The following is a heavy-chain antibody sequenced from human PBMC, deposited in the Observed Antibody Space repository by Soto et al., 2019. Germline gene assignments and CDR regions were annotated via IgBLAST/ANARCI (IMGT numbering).Heavy chain of an antibody. Sequence: EVQLVESGGGLVKPGGSLRLSCAASGFTFSSYSMNWVRQAPGKGLEWVSSISSSSSYIYYADSVKGRFTISRDNAKNSLYVQMNSLRAEDTAVYYCARVDSSSWYGGYYYYYGMDVWGQGTTVTVSS. CDR2: ISSSSSYI. CDR1: GFTFSSYS. D-gene: IGHD6-13*01. V-gene: IGHV3-21*01. CDR3: ARVDSSSWYGGYYYYYGMDV. J-gene: IGHJ6*02.